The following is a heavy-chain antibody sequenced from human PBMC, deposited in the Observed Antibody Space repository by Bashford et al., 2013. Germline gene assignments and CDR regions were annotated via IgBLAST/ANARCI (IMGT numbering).Heavy chain of an antibody. CDR2: IYPGDSDT. CDR3: ARQYYDSRGEGNWFDP. Sequence: GESLKISCKGSGYSFTSYWIGWVRQMPGKGLEWMGIIYPGDSDTRYSPSFQGQVTISADKSISTAYLQWSSLKASDTAMYYCARQYYDSRGEGNWFDPWGQGTLVTVSS. J-gene: IGHJ5*02. V-gene: IGHV5-51*01. D-gene: IGHD3-22*01. CDR1: GYSFTSYW.